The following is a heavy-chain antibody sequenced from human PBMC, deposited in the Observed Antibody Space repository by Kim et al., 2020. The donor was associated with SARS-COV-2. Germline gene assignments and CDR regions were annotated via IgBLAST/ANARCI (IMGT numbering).Heavy chain of an antibody. D-gene: IGHD4-4*01. CDR3: ARGPNYSPFDY. Sequence: IYYADSVRGRFTISSDNDKNSLYLQMNGLRAEDTAVYYCARGPNYSPFDYWGQGTLVTVSS. V-gene: IGHV3-48*03. CDR2: I. J-gene: IGHJ4*02.